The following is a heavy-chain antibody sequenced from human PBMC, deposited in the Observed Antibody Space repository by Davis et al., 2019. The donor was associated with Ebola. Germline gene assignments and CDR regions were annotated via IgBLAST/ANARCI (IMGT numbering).Heavy chain of an antibody. CDR3: ARCTGYSSSWLDY. J-gene: IGHJ4*02. Sequence: PGGSLRLSCAASGFTFRSYWMSWVRQAPGKGLEWVANIKQDGSEKYYVDSVKGRFTISRDNAKNSLYLQMNSLRAEDTAVYYCARCTGYSSSWLDYWGQGTLVTVSS. V-gene: IGHV3-7*01. D-gene: IGHD6-13*01. CDR2: IKQDGSEK. CDR1: GFTFRSYW.